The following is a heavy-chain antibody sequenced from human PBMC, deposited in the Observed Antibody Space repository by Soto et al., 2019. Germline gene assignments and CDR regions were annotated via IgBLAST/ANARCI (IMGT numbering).Heavy chain of an antibody. J-gene: IGHJ4*02. CDR3: ARHYTSSGSYLL. CDR1: GYSFTTYW. V-gene: IGHV5-10-1*03. D-gene: IGHD3-10*01. Sequence: EVQLVHSGAEVKKPGESLRISCKGSGYSFTTYWITWVRQMPGHGLEWMGKIDPSDSYVSYSPSFQGHVTISVDKSINTAFLQWSILKASDTAMYYCARHYTSSGSYLLWGQGTPVTVSS. CDR2: IDPSDSYV.